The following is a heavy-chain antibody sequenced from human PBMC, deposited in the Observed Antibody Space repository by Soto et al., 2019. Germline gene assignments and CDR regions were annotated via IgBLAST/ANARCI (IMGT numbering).Heavy chain of an antibody. J-gene: IGHJ6*02. V-gene: IGHV3-11*01. CDR3: ARFYYYDSSGYYLGYYYGMDV. D-gene: IGHD3-22*01. Sequence: GGSLRLSCAASGFTFSDYYMSWIRQAPGKGLEWVSYISSSGSTIYYAYSVKGRFTISRDNAKNSLYLQMNSLRAEDTAVYYCARFYYYDSSGYYLGYYYGMDVWGQGTTVTVSS. CDR1: GFTFSDYY. CDR2: ISSSGSTI.